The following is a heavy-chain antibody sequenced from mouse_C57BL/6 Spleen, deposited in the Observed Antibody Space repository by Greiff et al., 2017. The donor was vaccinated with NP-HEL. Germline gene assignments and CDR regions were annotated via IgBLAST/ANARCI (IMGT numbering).Heavy chain of an antibody. CDR2: IWSGGST. CDR1: GFSLTSYG. J-gene: IGHJ4*01. D-gene: IGHD1-1*01. Sequence: QVQLQQSGPGLVQPSQSLSITCTVSGFSLTSYGVHWVRQSPGKGLEWLGVIWSGGSTDYNAAFISRLSISKDNSKSQVFFKMNSLQADDTAIYYCARLDYYGSSYAMDYWGQGTSVTVSS. V-gene: IGHV2-2*01. CDR3: ARLDYYGSSYAMDY.